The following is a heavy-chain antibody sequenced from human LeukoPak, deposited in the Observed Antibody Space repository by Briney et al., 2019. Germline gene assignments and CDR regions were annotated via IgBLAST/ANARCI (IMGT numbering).Heavy chain of an antibody. V-gene: IGHV1-46*01. CDR3: ARDTTRITMIVVVITGSHNYFDY. Sequence: EASVKVSCKASGYTFTSYYTHWVRQAPGQGLEWMGIINPSGGSTSYAQKFQGRVTMTRDTSTSTVYMELSSLRSEDTAVYYCARDTTRITMIVVVITGSHNYFDYWGQGTLVTVSS. CDR1: GYTFTSYY. CDR2: INPSGGST. J-gene: IGHJ4*02. D-gene: IGHD3-22*01.